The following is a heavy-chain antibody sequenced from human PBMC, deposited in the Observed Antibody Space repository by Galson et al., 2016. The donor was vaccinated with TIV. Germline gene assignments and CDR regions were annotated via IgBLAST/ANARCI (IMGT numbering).Heavy chain of an antibody. V-gene: IGHV4-38-2*01. J-gene: IGHJ3*02. CDR3: VRHPWGGKEGEKYAFDT. D-gene: IGHD2-21*01. CDR2: IYHNGDT. Sequence: SETLSLTCSVSGYSVSGAYYWGWIRQSPGKGLEWIGSIYHNGDTYYSSSLKGRVIISIDTSKLQFCLNLIYVTAANTAVYYCVRHPWGGKEGEKYAFDTWGQGTLVTVSS. CDR1: GYSVSGAYY.